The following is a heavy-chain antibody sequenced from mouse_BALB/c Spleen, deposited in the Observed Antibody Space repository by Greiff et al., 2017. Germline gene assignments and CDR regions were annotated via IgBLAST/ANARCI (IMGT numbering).Heavy chain of an antibody. CDR1: GYTFTSYW. Sequence: VQLQQPGAELVKPGASVKLSCKASGYTFTSYWMHWVKQRPGQGLEWIGEIDPSDSYTNYNQKFKGKATLTVDKSSSTAYMQLSSLTSEDSAVYYCASPLYDGYIGWGQGTTLTVSS. CDR2: IDPSDSYT. J-gene: IGHJ2*01. V-gene: IGHV1-69*02. CDR3: ASPLYDGYIG. D-gene: IGHD2-3*01.